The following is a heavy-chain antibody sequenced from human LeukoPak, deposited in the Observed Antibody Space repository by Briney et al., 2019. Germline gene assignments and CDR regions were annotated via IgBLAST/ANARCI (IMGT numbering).Heavy chain of an antibody. J-gene: IGHJ5*02. CDR2: IYYSGST. Sequence: SETLSLTCTVSGGSISSYYWSWIRQPPGKGLEWIGYIYYSGSTNYNPSLKSRVTISVDTSKNQFSLKLSSVTAADTAVYYCARVNDILTGYHHGWFDPWGQGTLVTVS. CDR1: GGSISSYY. V-gene: IGHV4-59*01. D-gene: IGHD3-9*01. CDR3: ARVNDILTGYHHGWFDP.